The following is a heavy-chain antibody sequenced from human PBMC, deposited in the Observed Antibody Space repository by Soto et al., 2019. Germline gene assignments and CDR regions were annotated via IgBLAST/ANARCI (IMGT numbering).Heavy chain of an antibody. Sequence: EVQLVESGGGLVQPGGSLRLSCAASGFTVSTKYMSWVRQAPGKGLEWVSVIYSGGSTFYADSVRGRFTISRDNSKNTVNLKMNSLRAEDTAGYYCARDPWAAAYWGQGTLVTVSS. CDR3: ARDPWAAAY. CDR1: GFTVSTKY. V-gene: IGHV3-66*01. D-gene: IGHD3-16*01. CDR2: IYSGGST. J-gene: IGHJ4*02.